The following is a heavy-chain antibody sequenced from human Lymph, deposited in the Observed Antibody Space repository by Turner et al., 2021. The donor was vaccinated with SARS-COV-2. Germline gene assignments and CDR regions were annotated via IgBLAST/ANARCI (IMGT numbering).Heavy chain of an antibody. CDR3: AAYGAYYYGLDV. Sequence: QVQLVESGGGVVQPGRSLRLSFAASGFTFSNYAMHWVRQAPGKGLEWVAVISYDGSNKYYADSVKGRFTISRDNSKNTLYLQMNSLRAEDTAVYYCAAYGAYYYGLDVWGQGTTVTVSS. CDR1: GFTFSNYA. CDR2: ISYDGSNK. D-gene: IGHD3-10*01. J-gene: IGHJ6*02. V-gene: IGHV3-30-3*01.